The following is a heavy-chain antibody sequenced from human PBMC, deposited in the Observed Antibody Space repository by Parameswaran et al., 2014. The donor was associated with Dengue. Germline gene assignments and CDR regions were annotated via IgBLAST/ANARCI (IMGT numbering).Heavy chain of an antibody. D-gene: IGHD3-3*01. CDR2: IDYTGTT. CDR1: GGSISSGDYF. V-gene: IGHV4-30-4*01. J-gene: IGHJ4*01. Sequence: ASETLSLTCTVSGGSISSGDYFWSWIRQPPGKGLEWIGNIDYTGTTFYNPSLKSRVIMSVDTSKNQFSLKVNSVTAADTAVYYCARVGVFFRVFKTFDYWARNLVTVSS. CDR3: ARVGVFFRVFKTFDY.